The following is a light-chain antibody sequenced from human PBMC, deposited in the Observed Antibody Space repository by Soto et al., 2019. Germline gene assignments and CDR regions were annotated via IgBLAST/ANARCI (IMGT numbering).Light chain of an antibody. CDR3: QSYDSSLSGWL. J-gene: IGLJ3*02. V-gene: IGLV1-40*01. CDR1: SSNIGAGYH. Sequence: QPVLTQPPSVSGAPGQRVTISCTGTSSNIGAGYHVHWYQHLPGTAPKLLIYVNINRPSGVPDRFSGSKSGTSASLAITGLQAADEADYYCQSYDSSLSGWLFGGGTKLTVL. CDR2: VNI.